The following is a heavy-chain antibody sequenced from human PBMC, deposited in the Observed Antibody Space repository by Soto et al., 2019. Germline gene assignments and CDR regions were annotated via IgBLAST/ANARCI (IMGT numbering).Heavy chain of an antibody. CDR2: ITSSSSYI. CDR1: GFTFSSYS. CDR3: AGRHYGMDV. V-gene: IGHV3-21*01. J-gene: IGHJ6*02. Sequence: EVELVESGGGLVKPGGSLRLSCAASGFTFSSYSMNWVRQAPGKGLEWVSSITSSSSYIYYADSVKGRFTISRDNAKNSLYLQMNSLRDEDTAVYYCAGRHYGMDVWGQGTTVTVSS.